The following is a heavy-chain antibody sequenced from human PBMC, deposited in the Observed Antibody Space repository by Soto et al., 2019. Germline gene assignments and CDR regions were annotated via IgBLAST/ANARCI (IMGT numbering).Heavy chain of an antibody. J-gene: IGHJ4*02. Sequence: TGGSLRLSCAASGFTFNNYAMNWVRQAPGKGLEWVSAISSSGVNTYYTDSVKGRFTISRDNSKNMFFLQMNSLRAEDTAVYYCAKSWDLGNWGRGTQVTVSS. CDR2: ISSSGVNT. V-gene: IGHV3-23*01. D-gene: IGHD6-13*01. CDR1: GFTFNNYA. CDR3: AKSWDLGN.